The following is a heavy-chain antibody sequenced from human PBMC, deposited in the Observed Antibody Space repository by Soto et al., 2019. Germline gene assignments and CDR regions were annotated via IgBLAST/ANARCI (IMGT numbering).Heavy chain of an antibody. CDR2: IIPIFGTA. J-gene: IGHJ4*02. Sequence: QVQLVQSGAEVKKPGSSVKVSCKASGGTFSSYAISWVRQAPGQGLEWMGGIIPIFGTANYAQKFQGRVTITADEYTSTAYLELSSLRSEDTAVYYCASGGYCSGGSCYPYFDYWGQGTLVTVSS. V-gene: IGHV1-69*01. CDR1: GGTFSSYA. D-gene: IGHD2-15*01. CDR3: ASGGYCSGGSCYPYFDY.